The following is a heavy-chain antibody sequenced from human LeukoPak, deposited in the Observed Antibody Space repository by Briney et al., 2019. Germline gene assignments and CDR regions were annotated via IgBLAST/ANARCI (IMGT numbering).Heavy chain of an antibody. D-gene: IGHD3-22*01. Sequence: SETLSLTCTVSGGSISSGGYYWSWIRQHPGKGLEWIGYIYYRGSTYYNPSLKSRVTISVDTSKNQFSLKLSSVTAADTAVYYCARAPYYYDSSGYYYLSSFEIWGQGTMVTVSS. J-gene: IGHJ3*02. CDR2: IYYRGST. CDR1: GGSISSGGYY. V-gene: IGHV4-31*03. CDR3: ARAPYYYDSSGYYYLSSFEI.